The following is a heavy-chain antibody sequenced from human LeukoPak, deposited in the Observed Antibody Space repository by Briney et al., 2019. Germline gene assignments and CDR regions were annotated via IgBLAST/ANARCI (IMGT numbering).Heavy chain of an antibody. D-gene: IGHD3-3*01. CDR2: IYYSGST. J-gene: IGHJ5*02. CDR1: GGSISSYY. CDR3: ARHELGVYDFWSGYYPTGGFDP. Sequence: SETLSLTCTVSGGSISSYYWSWIRQPPGKGLEWIGYIYYSGSTNYNPSLKSRVTISVDTSKNQFSLKLSSVTAADMAVYYCARHELGVYDFWSGYYPTGGFDPWGQGTLVTVSS. V-gene: IGHV4-59*08.